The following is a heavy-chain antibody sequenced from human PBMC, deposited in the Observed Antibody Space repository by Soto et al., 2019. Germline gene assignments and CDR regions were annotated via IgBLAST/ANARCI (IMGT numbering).Heavy chain of an antibody. J-gene: IGHJ4*02. D-gene: IGHD7-27*01. CDR3: ARVAEPGDSVDY. CDR1: GGSFSGYY. CDR2: INHSGST. V-gene: IGHV4-34*01. Sequence: QVQLQQWGAGLLKPSETLSLTCAVYGGSFSGYYWSWIRQPPGKGLEWIGEINHSGSTNYNPSLKSRVTISVDTSKNQFSLKLSSVTAADTAVYYCARVAEPGDSVDYWGQGTLVTVSS.